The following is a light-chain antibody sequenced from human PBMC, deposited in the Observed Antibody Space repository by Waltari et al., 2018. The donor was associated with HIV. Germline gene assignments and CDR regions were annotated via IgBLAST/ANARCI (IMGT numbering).Light chain of an antibody. CDR2: WAS. CDR1: RNLLYSSNNKSY. J-gene: IGKJ2*01. Sequence: DVVVPQSPDSRAVSVAERATPTCKSSRNLLYSSNNKSYLAWYQQKAGQRPKLLIYWASTREAGVPDRFSGSGSGTDFTLTISSLQAEDVAVYYCQQYYSVPYTFGQGTKLEIK. V-gene: IGKV4-1*01. CDR3: QQYYSVPYT.